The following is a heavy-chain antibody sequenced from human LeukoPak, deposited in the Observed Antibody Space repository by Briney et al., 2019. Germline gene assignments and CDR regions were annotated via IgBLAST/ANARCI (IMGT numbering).Heavy chain of an antibody. CDR1: GGTFSSYA. D-gene: IGHD1-26*01. V-gene: IGHV1-69*13. CDR3: ARDTSVRWGGTWFDH. CDR2: IIPIFGTA. J-gene: IGHJ5*02. Sequence: ASVSVSCRASGGTFSSYAISWVRQAPGQGREGVGGIIPIFGTANYAQKFQGRVTITADESTSTAYMELSSLRSEDTAVYYCARDTSVRWGGTWFDHWGQGTLVTVSS.